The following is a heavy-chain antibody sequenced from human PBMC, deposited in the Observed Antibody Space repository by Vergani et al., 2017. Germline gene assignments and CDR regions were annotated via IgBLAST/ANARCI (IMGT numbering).Heavy chain of an antibody. D-gene: IGHD2-2*01. V-gene: IGHV4-38-2*02. J-gene: IGHJ4*02. Sequence: QVQLQESGPGLVKPSETLSLTCTVSGYSISSGYYWGWIRQPPGKGLEWIGSIYHSGSTYYNPSLKSRVTISVDTSKNQFSLKLSSVTAADTAVYYCASQGDILVVPAAMSPSGYWGQGTLVTVSS. CDR3: ASQGDILVVPAAMSPSGY. CDR2: IYHSGST. CDR1: GYSISSGYY.